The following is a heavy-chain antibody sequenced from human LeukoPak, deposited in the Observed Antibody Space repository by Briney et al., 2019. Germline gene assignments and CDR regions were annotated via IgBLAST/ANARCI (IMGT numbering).Heavy chain of an antibody. CDR2: INPNSGGT. CDR1: GYTFTGYY. J-gene: IGHJ4*02. CDR3: ARDPGSGYSFLYYFDY. D-gene: IGHD5-18*01. Sequence: GAPVKVSCKASGYTFTGYYIHWVRQAPGQGLEWMGWINPNSGGTNYAQKFQGRVTMTRDTSISTANMELSRLRFDDTAVYYCARDPGSGYSFLYYFDYWGQGTLVTVSS. V-gene: IGHV1-2*02.